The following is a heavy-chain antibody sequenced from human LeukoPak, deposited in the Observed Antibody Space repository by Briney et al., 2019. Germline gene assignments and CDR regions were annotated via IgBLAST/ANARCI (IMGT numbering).Heavy chain of an antibody. Sequence: ASVKVSCKASGYTFTGYYMHWVRQAPGQGLEWMGWINSNSGGTNYAQKFQGRVTMTRDTSISTAYMELSRLRSDDTAVYYCARGVSSSWYYFDYWGQGTLVTVSS. CDR2: INSNSGGT. CDR3: ARGVSSSWYYFDY. D-gene: IGHD6-13*01. CDR1: GYTFTGYY. J-gene: IGHJ4*02. V-gene: IGHV1-2*02.